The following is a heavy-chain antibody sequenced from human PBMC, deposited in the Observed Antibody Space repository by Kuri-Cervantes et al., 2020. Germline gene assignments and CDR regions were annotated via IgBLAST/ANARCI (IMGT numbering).Heavy chain of an antibody. V-gene: IGHV3-33*06. CDR3: AKGGWYGAFDI. Sequence: GESLKISCVASGFTFSSYGMHWVRQAPGKGLEWVALIWYDGSNKYYADSVKGRFTISRDNSKNTLYLQMNSLRVEDTAVYYCAKGGWYGAFDIWGQGTMVTVSS. CDR2: IWYDGSNK. D-gene: IGHD6-19*01. CDR1: GFTFSSYG. J-gene: IGHJ3*02.